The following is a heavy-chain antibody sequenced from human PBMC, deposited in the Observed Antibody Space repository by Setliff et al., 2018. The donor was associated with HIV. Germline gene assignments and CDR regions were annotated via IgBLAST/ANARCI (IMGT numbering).Heavy chain of an antibody. CDR3: TAGHYGPNP. V-gene: IGHV3-48*03. D-gene: IGHD3-10*01. CDR1: GFTFSSYE. J-gene: IGHJ5*01. CDR2: ISSRGTNI. Sequence: PGGSLRLSCTASGFTFSSYEMNWVRQAPGKGLEWVSYISSRGTNIYHADSVKGRFTLSRDNAKNSLSLQMNSLRAEDTAIYYCTAGHYGPNPWGQGTPVTVSS.